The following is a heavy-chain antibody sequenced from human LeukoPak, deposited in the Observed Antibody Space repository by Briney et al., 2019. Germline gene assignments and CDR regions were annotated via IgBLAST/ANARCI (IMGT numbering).Heavy chain of an antibody. Sequence: GGSLRLSCAASGFTFSSYAMSWVRQAPGKGLEWVSAISGSGGSTYYADSVKGRFTISRDNSKNTLYLQMNSLRAEDTAVYYCATSYYYGSGSYIPLIYWGQGTLVTVSS. J-gene: IGHJ4*02. CDR2: ISGSGGST. CDR1: GFTFSSYA. CDR3: ATSYYYGSGSYIPLIY. D-gene: IGHD3-10*01. V-gene: IGHV3-23*01.